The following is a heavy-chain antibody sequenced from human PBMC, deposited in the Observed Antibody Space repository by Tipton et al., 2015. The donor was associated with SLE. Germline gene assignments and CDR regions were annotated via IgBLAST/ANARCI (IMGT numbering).Heavy chain of an antibody. CDR2: IYYSGST. CDR3: ARGATYYYDSSGPPGAFDI. D-gene: IGHD3-22*01. V-gene: IGHV4-59*11. J-gene: IGHJ3*02. Sequence: TLSLTCTVSGGSISSHYWSWIRQPPGKGLEWIGYIYYSGSTYYNPSLKSRVTISVDTSKNQFSLKLSSVTAADTAVYYCARGATYYYDSSGPPGAFDIWGQGTMVTVSS. CDR1: GGSISSHY.